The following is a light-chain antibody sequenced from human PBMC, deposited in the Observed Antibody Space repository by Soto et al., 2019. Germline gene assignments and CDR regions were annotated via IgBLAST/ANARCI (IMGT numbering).Light chain of an antibody. CDR3: LSFDSSLSVV. V-gene: IGLV1-40*01. J-gene: IGLJ2*01. CDR1: SSNIGAGYD. CDR2: GNT. Sequence: QSVLTQPASVSGAPGQRVTISCTGSSSNIGAGYDVHWYQQLPGRAPKLLIYGNTNRPSGVPDRFSGSKSGTSASLAIAGLQAEDVADYYCLSFDSSLSVVFGGGTQLTVL.